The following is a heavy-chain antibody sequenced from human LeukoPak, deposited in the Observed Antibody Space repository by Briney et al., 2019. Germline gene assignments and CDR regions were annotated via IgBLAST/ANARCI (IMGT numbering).Heavy chain of an antibody. CDR1: GFTFSGYW. J-gene: IGHJ6*03. D-gene: IGHD3-3*01. V-gene: IGHV3-74*03. CDR3: ATGGGWVPSFGVVTHIDV. CDR2: IDNDGHGI. Sequence: GGSLRLSCAASGFTFSGYWMHWVRQGPEKGLELVSRIDNDGHGILYADSVKGRFTTSRDNAKNTLYLQMNSLRFEDTAVYCCATGGGWVPSFGVVTHIDVWGKGTTVTVSS.